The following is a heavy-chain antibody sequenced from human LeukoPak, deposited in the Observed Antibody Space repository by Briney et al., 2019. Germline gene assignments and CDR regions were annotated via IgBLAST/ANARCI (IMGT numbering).Heavy chain of an antibody. V-gene: IGHV1-18*01. J-gene: IGHJ4*02. CDR1: GYTFTSYG. CDR3: ARDQYCSSTSCFFDY. Sequence: ASVKVSCKASGYTFTSYGISRVRQAPGQGLEGMGWISAYNGNTNYAQKLQGRVTMTTDTSTSTAYMELRSLRSDDTAVYYCARDQYCSSTSCFFDYWGQGTLVTVSS. CDR2: ISAYNGNT. D-gene: IGHD2-2*01.